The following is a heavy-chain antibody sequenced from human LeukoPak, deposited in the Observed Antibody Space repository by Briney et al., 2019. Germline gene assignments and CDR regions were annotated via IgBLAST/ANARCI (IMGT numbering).Heavy chain of an antibody. D-gene: IGHD1-1*01. J-gene: IGHJ5*01. Sequence: GGSLRLSCAASGLTVGTNYMTWVRQAPGKGLEWVSVIYGAGTTYYADSVRGRFTISRGNSKNTLYLLMNSLINEDTAVYYCARSPCDAGTCPNWLDSWGQGTPVTVSS. CDR2: IYGAGTT. V-gene: IGHV3-66*02. CDR1: GLTVGTNY. CDR3: ARSPCDAGTCPNWLDS.